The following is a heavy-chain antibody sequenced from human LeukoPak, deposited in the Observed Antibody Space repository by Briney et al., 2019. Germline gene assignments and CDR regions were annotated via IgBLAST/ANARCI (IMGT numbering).Heavy chain of an antibody. D-gene: IGHD6-19*01. CDR1: GYTFTGYY. CDR2: INPNSGGT. V-gene: IGHV1-2*02. Sequence: GASVKVSCKASGYTFTGYYMHWVRQAPGQGLEWMGWINPNSGGTNYAQKFQERVTITRDMSTSTAYMELSSPRSEDTAVYYCAAGIAVAGTWMDDYWGQGTLVTVSS. CDR3: AAGIAVAGTWMDDY. J-gene: IGHJ4*02.